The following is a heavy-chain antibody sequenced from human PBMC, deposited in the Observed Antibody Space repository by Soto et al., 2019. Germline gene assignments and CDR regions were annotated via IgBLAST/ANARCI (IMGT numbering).Heavy chain of an antibody. CDR3: ARSRIVMGYSSSWYREDGWFDP. V-gene: IGHV1-69*01. J-gene: IGHJ5*02. Sequence: QVQLVQYGAEVKKPGSSVKVSCKASGGTFSSYAISWVRQAPGQGLEWMGGIIPIFGTANYAQKFQGRVTITADESTSTAYMELSSLRSEDTAVYYCARSRIVMGYSSSWYREDGWFDPWGQGTLVTVSS. D-gene: IGHD6-13*01. CDR2: IIPIFGTA. CDR1: GGTFSSYA.